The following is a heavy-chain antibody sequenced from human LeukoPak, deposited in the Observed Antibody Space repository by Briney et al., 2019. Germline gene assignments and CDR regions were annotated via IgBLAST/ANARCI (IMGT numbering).Heavy chain of an antibody. CDR1: GYTFTSYS. J-gene: IGHJ5*02. D-gene: IGHD2-2*01. Sequence: GASVKVSCKASGYTFTSYSISWVRQAPGQGLEWMGWTSAYNGNTNYAQKLQGRVTMTTDTSTSTAYMELRSLRSDDTAVYYCARVKCSSTSCPNNWFDPWGQGTLVTVSS. CDR2: TSAYNGNT. V-gene: IGHV1-18*01. CDR3: ARVKCSSTSCPNNWFDP.